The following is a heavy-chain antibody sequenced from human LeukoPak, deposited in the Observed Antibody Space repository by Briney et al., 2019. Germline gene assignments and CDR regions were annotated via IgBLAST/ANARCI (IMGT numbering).Heavy chain of an antibody. V-gene: IGHV3-21*01. CDR2: ISYLSSHV. Sequence: GSLRLSCSASGFTFSDYDMNWVRQAPGKGLEWVSSISYLSSHVYYGDSVKGRFSISRDNAKNSLYLQMNSLGAEDTAIYYCGRAFPPLRTSSAGDLWGQGILVTVSS. J-gene: IGHJ4*02. D-gene: IGHD3-16*01. CDR1: GFTFSDYD. CDR3: GRAFPPLRTSSAGDL.